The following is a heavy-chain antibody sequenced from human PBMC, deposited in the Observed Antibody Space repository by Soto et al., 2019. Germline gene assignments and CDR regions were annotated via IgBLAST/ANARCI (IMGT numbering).Heavy chain of an antibody. J-gene: IGHJ4*02. CDR1: GGSISSGGYY. D-gene: IGHD2-15*01. Sequence: QVQLQESGPGLVKPSQTLSLTCTVSGGSISSGGYYWSWIRQHPGKGLEWIGYIYYSGSTYYNPSLKSRVTISVDPSKNQFSLKLSSVAAADTAVYYCARAGGGLGYCSGGSCYSVDYWGQGTLVTVSS. CDR2: IYYSGST. V-gene: IGHV4-31*03. CDR3: ARAGGGLGYCSGGSCYSVDY.